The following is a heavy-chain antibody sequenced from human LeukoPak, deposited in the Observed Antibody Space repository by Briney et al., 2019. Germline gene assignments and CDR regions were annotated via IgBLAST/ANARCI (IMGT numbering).Heavy chain of an antibody. D-gene: IGHD6-19*01. V-gene: IGHV4-39*01. CDR2: IYYSGST. J-gene: IGHJ4*02. CDR1: GGSISSSSYY. Sequence: SETLSLTCTVSGGSISSSSYYWGWIRQPPGKGLEWIGSIYYSGSTYYNPSLKSRVTISVDTSKNQSSLKLSSVTAADTAVYYCARRQGGVAGNFDYWGQGTLVTVSS. CDR3: ARRQGGVAGNFDY.